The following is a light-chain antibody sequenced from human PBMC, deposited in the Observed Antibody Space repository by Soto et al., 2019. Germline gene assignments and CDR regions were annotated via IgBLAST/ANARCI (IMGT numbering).Light chain of an antibody. CDR1: QSISSW. Sequence: DIQMTQSPSTLSASVGDRVTITCRASQSISSWLAWYQQKPGKAPKLLIYDASSLEGGVPSRFSGSGSGTEFTLTISSLQPDDFATYHCQQYNSYSWTFGQGTKVDIK. V-gene: IGKV1-5*01. CDR3: QQYNSYSWT. CDR2: DAS. J-gene: IGKJ1*01.